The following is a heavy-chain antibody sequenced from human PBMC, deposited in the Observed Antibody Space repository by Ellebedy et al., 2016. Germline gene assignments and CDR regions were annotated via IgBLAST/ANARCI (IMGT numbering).Heavy chain of an antibody. Sequence: GGSLRLXXAASGFTFSSYGMHWVRQAPGKGLEWVAVISYDGSNKYYADSVKGRFTISRDNSKNTLYLQMNSLRAEDTAVYYCARVGLRYSSGWFLDYWGQGTLVTVSS. CDR2: ISYDGSNK. CDR3: ARVGLRYSSGWFLDY. J-gene: IGHJ4*02. V-gene: IGHV3-30*19. D-gene: IGHD6-19*01. CDR1: GFTFSSYG.